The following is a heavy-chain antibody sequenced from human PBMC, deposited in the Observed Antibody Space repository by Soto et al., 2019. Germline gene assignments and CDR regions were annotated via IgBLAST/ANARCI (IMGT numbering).Heavy chain of an antibody. CDR3: ARDPDLGATSYFDY. V-gene: IGHV3-23*01. CDR1: GFSFSTYG. CDR2: ITSSGVSP. Sequence: HPGGSLRLSCTASGFSFSTYGLSWVRQAPGKGLEWVSSITSSGVSPYYADFVKGRFTISRDNSKNTLYLQMNSLRAEDTAVYYCARDPDLGATSYFDYWGQGTLVTVSS. J-gene: IGHJ4*02. D-gene: IGHD1-26*01.